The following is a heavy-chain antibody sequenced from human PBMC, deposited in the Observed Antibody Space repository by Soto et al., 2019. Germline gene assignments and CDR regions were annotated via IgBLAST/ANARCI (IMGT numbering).Heavy chain of an antibody. D-gene: IGHD6-6*01. CDR2: IRSSPSYI. Sequence: PGGSLRLSCAASGFTFSDYSVNWVRQAPGKGLEWVSSIRSSPSYIYYADSVKGRFTISRDSAKNSLYLQMNSLRAEDTAVYYCARMSIVGRRDYYYGMEVWGQGTRVTVS. CDR3: ARMSIVGRRDYYYGMEV. V-gene: IGHV3-21*06. J-gene: IGHJ6*02. CDR1: GFTFSDYS.